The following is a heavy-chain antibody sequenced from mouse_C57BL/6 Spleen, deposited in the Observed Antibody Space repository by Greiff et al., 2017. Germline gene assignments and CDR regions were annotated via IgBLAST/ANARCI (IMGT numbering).Heavy chain of an antibody. J-gene: IGHJ4*01. CDR2: IYPGDGDT. Sequence: QVQLQQSGPELVKPGASVKISCKASGYAFSSSWMNWVKQRPGKGLEWIGRIYPGDGDTNYNGKFKGKATLTADKSSSTAYMQLSSLTSEDSAVYFCARGESTTGDYAMDYWGQGTSVTVSS. CDR1: GYAFSSSW. CDR3: ARGESTTGDYAMDY. V-gene: IGHV1-82*01. D-gene: IGHD2-14*01.